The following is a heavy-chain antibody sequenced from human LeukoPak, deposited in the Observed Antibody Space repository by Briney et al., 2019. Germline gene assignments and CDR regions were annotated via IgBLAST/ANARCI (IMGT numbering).Heavy chain of an antibody. CDR2: INSDGSNT. CDR1: GFAFSSYW. Sequence: PGGSLRLSCAASGFAFSSYWMHWVRQAPGKGLVWVSRINSDGSNTNYADSVKGRFTISRDNAKNTLYLQMNSLRAEDTAVYYCARSDYWFDYWGQGTLVTVSS. J-gene: IGHJ4*02. V-gene: IGHV3-74*01. D-gene: IGHD4-17*01. CDR3: ARSDYWFDY.